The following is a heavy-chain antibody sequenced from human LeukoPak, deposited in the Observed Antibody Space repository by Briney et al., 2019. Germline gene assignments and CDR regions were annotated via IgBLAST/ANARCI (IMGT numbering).Heavy chain of an antibody. CDR2: INPSGGST. V-gene: IGHV1-46*01. J-gene: IGHJ5*02. Sequence: ASVKVSCKASGYTFTSYYMHWVRQAPGQGLEWMGIINPSGGSTSYAQKFQGRVTMTRDMSTSTVYMELSSLRSEDTAVYYCARSYYDILTGYSHNWFDPWGQGTLVTVSS. CDR1: GYTFTSYY. CDR3: ARSYYDILTGYSHNWFDP. D-gene: IGHD3-9*01.